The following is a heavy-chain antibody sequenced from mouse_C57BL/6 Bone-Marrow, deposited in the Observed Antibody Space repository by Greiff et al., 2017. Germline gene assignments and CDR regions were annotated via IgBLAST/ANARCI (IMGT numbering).Heavy chain of an antibody. CDR1: GYTFTSYW. CDR2: LDPEGGGT. V-gene: IGHV1-72*01. CDR3: ARGKAD. J-gene: IGHJ3*01. Sequence: QVQLQQPGAELVKPGASVKLSCKASGYTFTSYWMHWVKQRPGRGLEWIGRLDPEGGGTKYNVKFKSKDTLIVDKPSSTAHMQRSSLTSEDSAVYYCARGKADWGQGTLVTGSA.